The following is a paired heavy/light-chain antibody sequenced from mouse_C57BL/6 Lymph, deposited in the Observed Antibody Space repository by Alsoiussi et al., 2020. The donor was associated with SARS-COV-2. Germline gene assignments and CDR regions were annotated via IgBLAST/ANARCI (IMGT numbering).Heavy chain of an antibody. CDR3: ASPIYYEGFDY. V-gene: IGHV2-2*01. CDR2: IWSGGST. Sequence: QVQLKQSGPGLVQPSQSLSITCTVSGFSLTSYGVHWVRQSPGKGLEWLGVIWSGGSTDYNAAFISRLSISKDNSKSQVFFKMNSLQADDTAIYYCASPIYYEGFDYWGQGTTLTVSS. J-gene: IGHJ2*01. CDR1: GFSLTSYG. D-gene: IGHD2-4*01.
Light chain of an antibody. CDR2: NAK. V-gene: IGKV12-41*01. CDR1: GNIHNY. Sequence: DIQMTQSPASLSASVGETVTITCRASGNIHNYLAWYQQIPGKSPQLLVYNAKTLADGVPSRFSGSGSGTQYSLKINSLQPEDFGSYYCQHFWSTPWTFGGGTKLEIK. CDR3: QHFWSTPWT. J-gene: IGKJ1*01.